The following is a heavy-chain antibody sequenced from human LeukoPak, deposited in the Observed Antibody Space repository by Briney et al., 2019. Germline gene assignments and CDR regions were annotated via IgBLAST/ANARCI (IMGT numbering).Heavy chain of an antibody. CDR3: ARTYYDFWSGTLNDYYYYGMDV. Sequence: ASVKVSCKASGYTFTSYGISWVRQAPGQGLEWMGIINPSGGSTSYAQKFQGRVTMTRDTSTSTVYMELSSLRSEDTAVYYCARTYYDFWSGTLNDYYYYGMDVWGQGTTVTVSS. CDR1: GYTFTSYG. CDR2: INPSGGST. J-gene: IGHJ6*02. D-gene: IGHD3-3*01. V-gene: IGHV1-46*01.